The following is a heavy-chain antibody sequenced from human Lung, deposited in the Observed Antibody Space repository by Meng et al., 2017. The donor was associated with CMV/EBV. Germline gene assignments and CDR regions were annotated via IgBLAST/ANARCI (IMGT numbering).Heavy chain of an antibody. Sequence: GGSLRLSCAASGFTFSNYWMTWVRQAPGKGLEWVANINPDGSDKYYVDSVKGRFTISRDNAKNSLYLQMISLRAEDTAVYYCARGRVSTDYWGHGPLVTVSS. CDR1: GFTFSNYW. D-gene: IGHD4-11*01. J-gene: IGHJ4*01. CDR3: ARGRVSTDY. CDR2: INPDGSDK. V-gene: IGHV3-7*01.